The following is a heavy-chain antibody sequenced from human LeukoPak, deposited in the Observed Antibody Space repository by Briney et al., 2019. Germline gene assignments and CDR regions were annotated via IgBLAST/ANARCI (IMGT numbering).Heavy chain of an antibody. V-gene: IGHV1-69*05. D-gene: IGHD1-7*01. CDR1: GGTFSSYA. CDR3: ARVELELRIWDY. J-gene: IGHJ4*02. Sequence: SVKVSCKASGGTFSSYAISWVRQAPGQGLEWMGGIIPIFDTANHAQKFQGRVTITTDESTSTAYMELSSLRSEDTAVYYCARVELELRIWDYWGQGTLVTVSS. CDR2: IIPIFDTA.